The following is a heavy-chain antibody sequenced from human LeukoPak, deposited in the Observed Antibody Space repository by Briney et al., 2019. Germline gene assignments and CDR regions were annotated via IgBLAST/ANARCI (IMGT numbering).Heavy chain of an antibody. V-gene: IGHV3-30*18. CDR3: AKGDGPLDGMDV. D-gene: IGHD5-24*01. J-gene: IGHJ6*02. CDR2: ISYDGSNK. CDR1: GFTFSSYG. Sequence: PGRSLRLSCAASGFTFSSYGMHWVRQAPGKGLEWVAVISYDGSNKYYADSVKGRFTISRDNSKNTLYPQMNSLRAEDTAVYYCAKGDGPLDGMDVWGQGTTVTVSS.